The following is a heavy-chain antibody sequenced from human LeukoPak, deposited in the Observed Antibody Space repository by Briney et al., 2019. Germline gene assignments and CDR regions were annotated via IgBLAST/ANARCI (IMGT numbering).Heavy chain of an antibody. D-gene: IGHD1-14*01. CDR3: AREESPPDNVPTDY. CDR2: INPNSGST. Sequence: GASVKVSCKASGYTFTGYYMHWVRQAPGQGLEWMGRINPNSGSTNYAQKFQGRVTMTRDTSISTAYTELSRLRSDDTAVYYCAREESPPDNVPTDYWGQGTLVTVSS. V-gene: IGHV1-2*06. J-gene: IGHJ4*02. CDR1: GYTFTGYY.